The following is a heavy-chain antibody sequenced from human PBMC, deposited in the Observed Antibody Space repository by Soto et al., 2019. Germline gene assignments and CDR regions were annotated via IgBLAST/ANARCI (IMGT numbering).Heavy chain of an antibody. J-gene: IGHJ4*02. D-gene: IGHD3-22*01. CDR1: GGSVSSSDYY. CDR3: GRQGFYDSRRGHPPSRY. V-gene: IGHV4-39*01. Sequence: QLQLQESGPGLVKPSETLSLTCTVSGGSVSSSDYYWGWIRQPPGKGLEWIGSINYSGSTYHNPSLKSRLTISVDTSKNQFSLKLSSVTATDTAVYYCGRQGFYDSRRGHPPSRYWGQGTLVTVSS. CDR2: INYSGST.